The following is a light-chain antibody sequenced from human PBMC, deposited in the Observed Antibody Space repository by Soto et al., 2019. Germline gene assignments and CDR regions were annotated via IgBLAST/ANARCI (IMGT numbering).Light chain of an antibody. J-gene: IGKJ1*01. CDR3: LQHNSYPWP. Sequence: DIQMTQSPSAMSPSVGDRVTITCRASQGSTNSLVWFQQKPGKVPKRLICAASSLQSGVPSRFSVSGFGTEFTLTISGLQPEDFAIYYCLQHNSYPWPFGQGTKVEIK. V-gene: IGKV1-17*03. CDR2: AAS. CDR1: QGSTNS.